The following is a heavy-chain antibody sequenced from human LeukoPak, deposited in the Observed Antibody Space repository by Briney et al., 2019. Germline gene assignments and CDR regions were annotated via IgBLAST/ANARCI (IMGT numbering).Heavy chain of an antibody. CDR3: ARDPGYYDSSGYPY. Sequence: GGSLRLSCAASGFTFSSYSMNWVRQAPGKGLEWVSSISSSGSYIYYADSVKGRFTISRDNAKNSLYLQMNSLRAEDTAVYYCARDPGYYDSSGYPYWGQGTLVTVSS. CDR2: ISSSGSYI. D-gene: IGHD3-22*01. V-gene: IGHV3-21*01. J-gene: IGHJ4*02. CDR1: GFTFSSYS.